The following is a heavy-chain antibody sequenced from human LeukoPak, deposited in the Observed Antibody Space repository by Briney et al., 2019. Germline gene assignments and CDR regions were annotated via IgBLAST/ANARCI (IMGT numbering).Heavy chain of an antibody. J-gene: IGHJ4*02. Sequence: SETLSLTCAVYGGSFSGYYWSWIRQPPGQGLEWIGEINHSGSTNYNPSLESRVTISVDTSKNQFSLRLSSVTAADTAVYYCAREEVGATNYFDYWGQGTLVIVSS. CDR1: GGSFSGYY. V-gene: IGHV4-34*01. CDR3: AREEVGATNYFDY. D-gene: IGHD1-26*01. CDR2: INHSGST.